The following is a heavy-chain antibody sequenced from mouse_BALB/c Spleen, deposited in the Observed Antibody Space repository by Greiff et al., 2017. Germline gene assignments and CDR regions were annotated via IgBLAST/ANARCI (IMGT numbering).Heavy chain of an antibody. V-gene: IGHV2-2*02. D-gene: IGHD1-2*01. CDR1: GFSLTSYG. Sequence: VKLMESGPGLVQPSQSLSITCTVSGFSLTSYGVHWVRQSPGKGLEWLGVIWSGGSTDYNAAFISRLSISKDNSKSQVFFKMNSLQANDTAIYYCARKISTLYGYDAMDYWGQGTSVTVSS. CDR3: ARKISTLYGYDAMDY. CDR2: IWSGGST. J-gene: IGHJ4*01.